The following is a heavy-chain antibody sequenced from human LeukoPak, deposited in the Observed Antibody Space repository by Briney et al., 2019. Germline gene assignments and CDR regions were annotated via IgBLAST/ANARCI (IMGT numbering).Heavy chain of an antibody. CDR1: GYTFTSYY. J-gene: IGHJ4*02. CDR2: SNPSGGST. V-gene: IGHV1-46*01. Sequence: ASVKVSCKASGYTFTSYYMHGVRQAPGQGLECMGISNPSGGSTSYAQKFQGRVTMPRDMSSSTVYMELSSLRSEDTAVYYCASTPITFGGVIESYFDYWGQGTLVTVSS. CDR3: ASTPITFGGVIESYFDY. D-gene: IGHD3-16*02.